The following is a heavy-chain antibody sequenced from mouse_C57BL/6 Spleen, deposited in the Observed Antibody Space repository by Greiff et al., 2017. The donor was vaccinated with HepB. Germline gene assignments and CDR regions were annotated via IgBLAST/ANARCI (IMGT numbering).Heavy chain of an antibody. CDR2: ISDGGSYT. D-gene: IGHD1-1*01. CDR3: ARENYGSGLDY. J-gene: IGHJ2*01. CDR1: GFTFSSYA. Sequence: EVQRVESGGGLVKPGGSLKLSCAASGFTFSSYAMSWVRQTPEKRLEWVATISDGGSYTYYPDNVKGRFTISRDNAKNNLYLQMSHLKSEDTAMYYCARENYGSGLDYWGQGTTLTVSS. V-gene: IGHV5-4*01.